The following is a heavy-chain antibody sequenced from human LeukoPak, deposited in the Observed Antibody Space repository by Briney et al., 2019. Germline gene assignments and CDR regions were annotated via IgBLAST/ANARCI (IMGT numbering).Heavy chain of an antibody. J-gene: IGHJ4*02. CDR2: ISWNSGSI. V-gene: IGHV3-9*01. D-gene: IGHD6-19*01. Sequence: GGSLRLSCAASGFTFDDYAMHWVRQAPGKGLEWVSGISWNSGSIGYADSVKGRFTISRDNAKNSLYLQMNSLRAEDTALYYCAKDKRAAVAGMRALFDYWGQGTLVTVSS. CDR3: AKDKRAAVAGMRALFDY. CDR1: GFTFDDYA.